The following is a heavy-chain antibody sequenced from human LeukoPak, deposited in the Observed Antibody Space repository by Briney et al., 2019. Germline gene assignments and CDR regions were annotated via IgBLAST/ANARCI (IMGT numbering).Heavy chain of an antibody. V-gene: IGHV4-39*01. CDR3: ASGNYYYYYMDV. J-gene: IGHJ6*03. Sequence: SETLSLTCTVSGGSISSSSYYWGWIRQPPGKGLEWIGSIYYSGSTYYNPSLKSRVTISVDTSKNQFSLKLSSVTAADTAVYYCASGNYYYYYMDVWGKGTTVTVSS. CDR2: IYYSGST. CDR1: GGSISSSSYY.